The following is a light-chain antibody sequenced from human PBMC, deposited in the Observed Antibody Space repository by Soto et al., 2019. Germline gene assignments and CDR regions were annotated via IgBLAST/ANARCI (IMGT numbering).Light chain of an antibody. CDR1: RSVSNN. J-gene: IGKJ1*01. CDR3: QHYNSYSEA. Sequence: EIVLTQSPGTLSLSPGERATLSCRASRSVSNNLAWYQQKPGQAPRLLIYGASTRATGIPARFSGSGSGTEFTLTISSLQSEDFATYYCQHYNSYSEAFGQGTKVDIK. CDR2: GAS. V-gene: IGKV3-15*01.